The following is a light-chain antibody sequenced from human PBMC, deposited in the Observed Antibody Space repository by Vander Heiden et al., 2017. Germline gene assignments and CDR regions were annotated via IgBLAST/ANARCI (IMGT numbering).Light chain of an antibody. CDR1: RSSIRREF. J-gene: IGLJ3*02. CDR3: AAWDDSLSGL. CDR2: SNH. Sequence: QSVLTQPPSASGTTGQRVTISWSGSRSSIRREFLSWYQQLPGTAPNLLIFSNHQRPSGVPDRFSGSKSGTSASLTISGLRSEDEADYYCAAWDDSLSGLFGGGTKLTAL. V-gene: IGLV1-47*02.